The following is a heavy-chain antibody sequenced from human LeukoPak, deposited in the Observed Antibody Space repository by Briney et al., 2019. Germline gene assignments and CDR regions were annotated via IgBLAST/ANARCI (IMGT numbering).Heavy chain of an antibody. CDR1: GFTFSNYA. CDR2: ISGSGDST. CDR3: ARDLLGAFNI. J-gene: IGHJ3*02. V-gene: IGHV3-23*01. Sequence: GGSLRLSCAASGFTFSNYAMRWVRQAPGKGLEWVSGISGSGDSTYYADSVKGRFTISRDNSKNTLYLQMNSLRADDTAVYYCARDLLGAFNIWGQGTMVTVSS. D-gene: IGHD7-27*01.